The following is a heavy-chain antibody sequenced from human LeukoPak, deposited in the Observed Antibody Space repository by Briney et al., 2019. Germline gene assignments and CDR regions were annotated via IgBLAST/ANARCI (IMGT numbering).Heavy chain of an antibody. CDR2: ITSKPDGGTT. D-gene: IGHD6-6*01. Sequence: GGSLRLSCAASGFTFGNAWMSWVRQAPGKGLEWVGRITSKPDGGTTDYGATVKGRFTISRDDSKNTLYLQMNSLKTEDTAVYYCAAVAHSSSLDYWGQGTLLTVSS. V-gene: IGHV3-15*01. CDR3: AAVAHSSSLDY. J-gene: IGHJ4*02. CDR1: GFTFGNAW.